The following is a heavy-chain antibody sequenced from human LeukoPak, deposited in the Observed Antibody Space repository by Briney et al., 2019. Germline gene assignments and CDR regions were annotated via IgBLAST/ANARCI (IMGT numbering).Heavy chain of an antibody. Sequence: PGGSLRLSCAASGFTFSSYWMHWVRQAPGKGLVWVSRINSDGSSTSYADSVKGRFTISRDNAKNSLYLQMNSLRAEDTALYYCAKVRMVRGINHFDYWGQGTLVTVSS. J-gene: IGHJ4*02. CDR3: AKVRMVRGINHFDY. CDR1: GFTFSSYW. D-gene: IGHD3-10*01. CDR2: INSDGSST. V-gene: IGHV3-74*01.